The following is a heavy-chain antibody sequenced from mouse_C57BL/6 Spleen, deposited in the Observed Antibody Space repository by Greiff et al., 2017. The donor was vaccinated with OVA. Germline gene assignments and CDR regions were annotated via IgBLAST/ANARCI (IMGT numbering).Heavy chain of an antibody. CDR2: INPNNGGT. Sequence: EVQLQQSGPELVKPGASVKISCKASGYTFTDYYMNWVKQSHGKSLEWIGDINPNNGGTSYNQKFKGKATLTVDKSSSTAYMELRSLTSEDSAVYYCARDHWDVGYFDVWGTGTTVTVSS. J-gene: IGHJ1*03. V-gene: IGHV1-26*01. CDR1: GYTFTDYY. D-gene: IGHD4-1*01. CDR3: ARDHWDVGYFDV.